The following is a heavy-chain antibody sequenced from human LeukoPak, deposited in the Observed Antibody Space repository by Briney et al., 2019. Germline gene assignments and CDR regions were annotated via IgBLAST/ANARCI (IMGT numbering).Heavy chain of an antibody. CDR2: IYPGDSDA. D-gene: IGHD1-7*01. Sequence: GESLKISCKGSGYSFTSYWIGWVRQMPGKGLGWMGIIYPGDSDARYSPSFQGQVTISADKSISTAFLQWSSLKASDTAMYYCARRTVNYDAYDIWGQGTMVTVSS. CDR1: GYSFTSYW. CDR3: ARRTVNYDAYDI. J-gene: IGHJ3*02. V-gene: IGHV5-51*01.